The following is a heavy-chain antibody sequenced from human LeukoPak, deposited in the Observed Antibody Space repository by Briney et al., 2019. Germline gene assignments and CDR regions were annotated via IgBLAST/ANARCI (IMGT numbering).Heavy chain of an antibody. Sequence: PSETLSLTCTVSGGSITSYYWSWIRQPPGKGLEWIGYIYYSGTTNYNPSLKSRVTISVDTSKNQFSLKVNSVTGADTAEYYCVRSKSGTYGWFDPWGQGTLVTVSS. CDR2: IYYSGTT. D-gene: IGHD4-17*01. V-gene: IGHV4-59*01. J-gene: IGHJ5*02. CDR3: VRSKSGTYGWFDP. CDR1: GGSITSYY.